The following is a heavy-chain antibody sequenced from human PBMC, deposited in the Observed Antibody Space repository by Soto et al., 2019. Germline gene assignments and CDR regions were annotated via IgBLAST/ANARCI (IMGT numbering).Heavy chain of an antibody. CDR3: AGHPDSQYTGSPATSYP. V-gene: IGHV1-69*02. D-gene: IGHD2-15*01. CDR1: GGTFSTYT. Sequence: QVQLVQSGAEVKKPGSSVKVSCKASGGTFSTYTITWVRQAPGQGLEWMGRIIPIIGIINYAQKFQGRVTSAAAHSTATAYVELTRLRTDATALYYCAGHPDSQYTGSPATSYPWGQGTLVTVSS. J-gene: IGHJ5*02. CDR2: IIPIIGII.